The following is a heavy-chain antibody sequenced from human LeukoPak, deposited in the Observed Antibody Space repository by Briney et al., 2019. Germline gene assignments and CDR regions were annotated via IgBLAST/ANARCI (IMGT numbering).Heavy chain of an antibody. CDR3: AREAFLFQSSLNWFDP. CDR1: GFTFSSYS. J-gene: IGHJ5*02. CDR2: ISSSSSYI. Sequence: NPGGSLRLSCAASGFTFSSYSMNWVRQAPGKGLEWVSSISSSSSYIYYADSVKGRFTISRDNAKNSLYLQMNSLRAEDTAVYYCAREAFLFQSSLNWFDPWGQGTLVTVSS. V-gene: IGHV3-21*01. D-gene: IGHD3-10*02.